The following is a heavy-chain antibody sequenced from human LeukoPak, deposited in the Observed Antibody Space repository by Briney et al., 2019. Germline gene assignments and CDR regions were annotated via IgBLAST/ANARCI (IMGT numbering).Heavy chain of an antibody. V-gene: IGHV3-30*18. CDR1: FTFSRFG. CDR2: ISYDGSNK. D-gene: IGHD5-12*01. J-gene: IGHJ3*02. CDR3: AKGYSGYDYAFDI. Sequence: GRSLRLSCGFTFSRFGMHWVRQAPGKGLEWVAVISYDGSNKYYADSVKGRFTISRDNSKNTLYLQMNSLRAEDTAVYYCAKGYSGYDYAFDIWGQGTMVTVSS.